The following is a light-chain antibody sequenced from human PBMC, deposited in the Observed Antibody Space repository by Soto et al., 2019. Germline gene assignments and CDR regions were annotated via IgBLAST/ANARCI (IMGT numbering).Light chain of an antibody. V-gene: IGKV3-20*01. CDR2: GAS. Sequence: EIVLTQSPGTLSLSPGERATLSCRASQSVTSSYLAWYQQKPGQAPRLRIYGASNRATGLPDRFSGSGSGTGFSLTISRLEPEDFAVYYCQQYGNSPLTFGGGTKVEIK. CDR1: QSVTSSY. J-gene: IGKJ4*01. CDR3: QQYGNSPLT.